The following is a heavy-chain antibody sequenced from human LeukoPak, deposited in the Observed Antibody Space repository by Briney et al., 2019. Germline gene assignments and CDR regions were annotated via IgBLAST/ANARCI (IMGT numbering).Heavy chain of an antibody. J-gene: IGHJ4*02. V-gene: IGHV3-23*01. CDR3: AKRGVVIPVFLVGFHKEAYYFDS. CDR2: LSGSGGGT. Sequence: GGSLRLSCAVSGITLSNYGMSWVRQAPGKGLEWVAGLSGSGGGTNYADSAQGRFTISRDNPKNTLYLQMNSLRAEDTAVYFYAKRGVVIPVFLVGFHKEAYYFDSWGQGALVTVSS. D-gene: IGHD3-3*01. CDR1: GITLSNYG.